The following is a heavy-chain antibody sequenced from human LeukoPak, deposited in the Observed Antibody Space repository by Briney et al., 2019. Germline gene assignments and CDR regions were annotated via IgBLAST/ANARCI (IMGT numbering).Heavy chain of an antibody. J-gene: IGHJ3*02. Sequence: GGSLRLSCAASGFTFSSYWMSWVRQAPGKGLEWVANIKQDGSEKYYVDSVKGRFTISRDNAKNSLYLQMNSLRAEGTAVYYCASGGGEYQLLHDAFDIWGQGTMVTVSS. CDR2: IKQDGSEK. V-gene: IGHV3-7*01. CDR3: ASGGGEYQLLHDAFDI. CDR1: GFTFSSYW. D-gene: IGHD2-2*01.